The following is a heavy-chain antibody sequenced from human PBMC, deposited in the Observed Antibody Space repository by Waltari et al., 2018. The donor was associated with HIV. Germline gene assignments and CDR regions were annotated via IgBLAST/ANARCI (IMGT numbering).Heavy chain of an antibody. CDR3: SLTHCSGGSCALFDY. J-gene: IGHJ4*02. V-gene: IGHV1-2*06. D-gene: IGHD2-15*01. CDR1: GSPFTGSY. CDR2: INPNSGGT. Sequence: QVQLVPSGAEGKKPGASVKGPCKASGSPFTGSYMPWVGQAPGQGLEWMGRINPNSGGTNYAQKFQGRVTMTRDTSISTAYMELSRLRSDDTAVYYCSLTHCSGGSCALFDYWGQGTLVTVSS.